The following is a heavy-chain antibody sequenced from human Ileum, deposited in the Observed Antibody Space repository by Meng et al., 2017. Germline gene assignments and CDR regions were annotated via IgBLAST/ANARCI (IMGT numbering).Heavy chain of an antibody. CDR1: GSSTPCTY. V-gene: IGHV4-59*01. CDR3: ARGGLPGALDS. Sequence: LQDSGHGIVNSSETLSSLSSGSGSSTPCTYWFWIRQPPGKGLEFIGEISNSGNTNYSPSLKSRVTISADTSKNQLSLRLNSVTAVDTALYYCARGGLPGALDSWGQGTLVTVSS. J-gene: IGHJ4*02. D-gene: IGHD2-2*01. CDR2: ISNSGNT.